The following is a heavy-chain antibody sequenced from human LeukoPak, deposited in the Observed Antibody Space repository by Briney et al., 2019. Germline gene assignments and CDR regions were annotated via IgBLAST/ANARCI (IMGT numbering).Heavy chain of an antibody. V-gene: IGHV3-48*03. CDR2: ISSSGSTI. J-gene: IGHJ4*02. CDR1: GFTFSSYE. CDR3: ARRSSWLDY. Sequence: PGGSLRLSCAASGFTFSSYEMNWVRQAPGKGLEWVSYISSSGSTIYYADSVKGRFTISRDNAKNSLYLQMNSLRAEDTAVCYCARRSSWLDYWGQGTLVTVSS. D-gene: IGHD6-13*01.